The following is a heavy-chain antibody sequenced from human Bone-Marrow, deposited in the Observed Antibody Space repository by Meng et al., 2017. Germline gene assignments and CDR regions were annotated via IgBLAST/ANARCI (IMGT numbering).Heavy chain of an antibody. CDR3: ARRGYCSGGSCYDY. Sequence: EVQLVESGGGLVKPGGSLSLSCAASGFTFSSYSMNWVRQAPGKGLEWVSSISSSSSYIYYADSVKGRFTISRDNAKNSLYLQMNSLRAEDTAVYYCARRGYCSGGSCYDYWGQGTLVTVSS. D-gene: IGHD2-15*01. V-gene: IGHV3-21*01. CDR1: GFTFSSYS. CDR2: ISSSSSYI. J-gene: IGHJ4*02.